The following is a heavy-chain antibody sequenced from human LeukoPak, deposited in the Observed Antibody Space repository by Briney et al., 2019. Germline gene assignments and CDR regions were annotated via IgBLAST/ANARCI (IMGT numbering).Heavy chain of an antibody. Sequence: PSETLSLTCSVSGGSISSHYWSWIRQPPGKGLEWIGYIYYSGSTKYNPSLKSRVTISVDTSKNQFSLKLSSVTAANTAVYYCARGGTTVTPGLLWFDPWGQGTLVTVSS. D-gene: IGHD4-17*01. CDR3: ARGGTTVTPGLLWFDP. CDR2: IYYSGST. V-gene: IGHV4-59*11. CDR1: GGSISSHY. J-gene: IGHJ5*02.